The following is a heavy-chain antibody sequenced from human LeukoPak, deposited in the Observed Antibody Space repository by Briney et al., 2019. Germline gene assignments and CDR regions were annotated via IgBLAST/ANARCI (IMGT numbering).Heavy chain of an antibody. CDR3: ASWPGGWYGEDS. CDR2: ISYDGSNK. Sequence: QPGGSLRPSCAASGFTFSSYAMHWVRQAPGKGLEWVAVISYDGSNKYYADSVKGRFTISRDTSRNTLYLQMNSLRAEDTAVYYCASWPGGWYGEDSWGQGTLVTVSS. D-gene: IGHD6-19*01. CDR1: GFTFSSYA. V-gene: IGHV3-30*14. J-gene: IGHJ4*02.